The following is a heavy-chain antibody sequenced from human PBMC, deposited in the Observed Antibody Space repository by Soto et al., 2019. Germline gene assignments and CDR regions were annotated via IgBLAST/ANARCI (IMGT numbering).Heavy chain of an antibody. CDR2: INSDGSST. CDR3: ARDVRRFLAWLRDYYYYYYGMDV. Sequence: GGSLRLSCAASGFTFSSYWMHWVRQAPGKGLVWVSRINSDGSSTSYADSVKGRFTISRDNAKNTLYLQMNSLRAEDTAVYYCARDVRRFLAWLRDYYYYYYGMDVWGQGTTVTVSS. V-gene: IGHV3-74*01. J-gene: IGHJ6*02. D-gene: IGHD3-3*01. CDR1: GFTFSSYW.